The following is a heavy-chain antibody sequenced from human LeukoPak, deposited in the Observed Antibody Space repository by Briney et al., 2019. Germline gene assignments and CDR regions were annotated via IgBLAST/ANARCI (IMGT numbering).Heavy chain of an antibody. CDR1: GFTFSSYW. CDR3: ARTVRWSDYFDY. D-gene: IGHD6-13*01. V-gene: IGHV3-7*01. CDR2: IGQEGSEK. Sequence: GGSLRLSCAASGFTFSSYWMSWVRQAPGKGLEWVATIGQEGSEKFYVGSVKGRFTISRDNAKNSLFLQIYSLRAEDTSVYYCARTVRWSDYFDYWGQGALVTVSS. J-gene: IGHJ4*02.